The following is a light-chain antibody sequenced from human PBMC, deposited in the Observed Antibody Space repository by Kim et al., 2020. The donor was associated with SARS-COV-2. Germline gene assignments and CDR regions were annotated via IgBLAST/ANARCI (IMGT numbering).Light chain of an antibody. CDR3: QQSYSIPFT. CDR1: QSISSY. V-gene: IGKV1-39*01. J-gene: IGKJ4*01. Sequence: AVEERVTITCRTSQSISSYLNWFQQIPGKAHKLLIYAASSLQSGVPSRFSGSGSGTDFTLNISSLQPEDFATYYCQQSYSIPFTFGAGTKVDIK. CDR2: AAS.